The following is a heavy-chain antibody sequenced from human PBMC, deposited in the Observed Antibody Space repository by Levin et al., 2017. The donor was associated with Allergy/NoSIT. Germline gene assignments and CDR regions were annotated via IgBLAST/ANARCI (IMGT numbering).Heavy chain of an antibody. V-gene: IGHV3-64D*06. CDR3: VKGGVGWLDGAPDY. Sequence: GGSLRLSCSASGFTFSSYAMHWVRQAPGKGLEYVSAISSNGGNTYYADSVKGRFTISRDNFKNTLSLQMSSLRAEDTAVFYCVKGGVGWLDGAPDYWGQGTLVTVSS. CDR2: ISSNGGNT. D-gene: IGHD6-19*01. CDR1: GFTFSSYA. J-gene: IGHJ4*02.